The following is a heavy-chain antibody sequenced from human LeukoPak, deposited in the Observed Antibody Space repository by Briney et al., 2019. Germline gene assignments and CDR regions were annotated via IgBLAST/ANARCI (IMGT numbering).Heavy chain of an antibody. J-gene: IGHJ4*02. CDR1: GFRFSTYG. D-gene: IGHD6-6*01. V-gene: IGHV3-33*01. Sequence: PGRSLRLSCAASGFRFSTYGMHWVRQAPGKGPEWVAVIWSDGSNKYYSDSLKGRFTISRDNSKNTLYLQMNSLRADDTAIYYCARDPVENSRSSDPYYFQYWGQGTLVTVSS. CDR2: IWSDGSNK. CDR3: ARDPVENSRSSDPYYFQY.